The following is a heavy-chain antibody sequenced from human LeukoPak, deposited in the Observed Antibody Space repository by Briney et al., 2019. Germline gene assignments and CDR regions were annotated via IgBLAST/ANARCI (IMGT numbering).Heavy chain of an antibody. CDR1: GGSFSTYY. CDR3: ARLYYYDSGGFPSWYFDL. J-gene: IGHJ2*01. D-gene: IGHD3-22*01. Sequence: SETLSLTCSVSGGSFSTYYWSWIRQPPGKGLEWIGYIYYSGSANYNPSLKSRVTISVDTSKNQFSLKLSSVTAADTAVYCCARLYYYDSGGFPSWYFDLWGRGTLVTVSS. CDR2: IYYSGSA. V-gene: IGHV4-59*01.